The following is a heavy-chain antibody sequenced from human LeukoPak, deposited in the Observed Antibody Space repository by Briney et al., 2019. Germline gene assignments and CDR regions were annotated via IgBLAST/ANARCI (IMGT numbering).Heavy chain of an antibody. CDR1: GYTFTGYY. Sequence: ASVKVSCKASGYTFTGYYMHWVRQAPGQGLEWMGWINPNSGGTNYAQKFQGRVTITRDTSISTAYMELSRLTSDDTAVYYCARDAYRIVGATAVAGYFDYWGQGTLVTVSS. J-gene: IGHJ4*02. D-gene: IGHD1-26*01. CDR3: ARDAYRIVGATAVAGYFDY. V-gene: IGHV1-2*02. CDR2: INPNSGGT.